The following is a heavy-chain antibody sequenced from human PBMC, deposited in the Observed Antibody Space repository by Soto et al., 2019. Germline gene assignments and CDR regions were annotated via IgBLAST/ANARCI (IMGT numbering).Heavy chain of an antibody. CDR2: ISPYNGKT. CDR1: GYTFTIYG. CDR3: ARVHPDRHDSSGLLIFSY. J-gene: IGHJ4*02. V-gene: IGHV1-18*01. Sequence: GASVKVSXNASGYTFTIYGISGVRQSPLQWLEWMGWISPYNGKTNYAQKVQGRVTMTTDTSTSTAYMELRSLTSDDTAVYYCARVHPDRHDSSGLLIFSYWGQGTLVTVSS. D-gene: IGHD3-22*01.